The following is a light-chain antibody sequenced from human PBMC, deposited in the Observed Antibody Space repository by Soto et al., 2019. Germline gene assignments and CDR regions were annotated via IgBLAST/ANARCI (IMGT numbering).Light chain of an antibody. J-gene: IGKJ1*01. CDR2: AAS. V-gene: IGKV1-5*01. Sequence: DVQMTHSPSTLSASVGASVTIPFRASQSISSWLAWYQQKPGKAPKLLIYAASSLESGVPSRFSGSGSGTEFTLTISSLQPDDFATYYCQQYNSYTWTFGQGTKVDIK. CDR3: QQYNSYTWT. CDR1: QSISSW.